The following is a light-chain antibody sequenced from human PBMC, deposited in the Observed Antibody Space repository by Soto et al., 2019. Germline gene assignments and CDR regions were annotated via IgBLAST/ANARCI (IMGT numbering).Light chain of an antibody. Sequence: QSALTQPASVSGSPGQSITISCTGTSSDVGGYNYVSWYQHHPGKAPKLMIYEVSNRPSGVSTRFSGSKSGNTASLTISGLQAEDEADYYCSSYKSSSTLYVFGTGTKVTVL. J-gene: IGLJ1*01. CDR3: SSYKSSSTLYV. CDR1: SSDVGGYNY. CDR2: EVS. V-gene: IGLV2-14*01.